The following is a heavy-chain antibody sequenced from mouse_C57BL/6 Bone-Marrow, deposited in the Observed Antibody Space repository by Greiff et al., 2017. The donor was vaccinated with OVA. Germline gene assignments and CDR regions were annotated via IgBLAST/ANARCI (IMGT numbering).Heavy chain of an antibody. V-gene: IGHV1-19*01. D-gene: IGHD1-1*01. CDR1: GYTFTDYY. J-gene: IGHJ3*01. Sequence: VQLQQSGPVLVKPGASVKMSCKASGYTFTDYYMNWVKQSHGKSLEWIGVIDPYNGGTSYNQKFKGQATLTVDNSSSTADMELNRLESEDSGVYYCARSEYGSRPVAYWGQGTLVTVSA. CDR2: IDPYNGGT. CDR3: ARSEYGSRPVAY.